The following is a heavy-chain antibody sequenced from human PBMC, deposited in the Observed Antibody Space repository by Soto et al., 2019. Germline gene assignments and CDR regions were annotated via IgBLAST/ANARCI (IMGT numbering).Heavy chain of an antibody. CDR3: ARDGRTAYGGDYFYYGMDV. D-gene: IGHD2-21*01. Sequence: EVQLVESGGGLVQPGVSLRLSCAASGFTFSSYNMNWVRQAPGKGLEWVSYISSSSSTIYYADSVKGRFTISRDKAKNSLYLQMNSLRDEDTAVYYCARDGRTAYGGDYFYYGMDVWGHGTTVTV. J-gene: IGHJ6*02. CDR2: ISSSSSTI. CDR1: GFTFSSYN. V-gene: IGHV3-48*02.